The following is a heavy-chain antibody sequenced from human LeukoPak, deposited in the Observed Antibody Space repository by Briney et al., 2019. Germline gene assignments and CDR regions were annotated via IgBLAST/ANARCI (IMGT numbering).Heavy chain of an antibody. CDR2: ISSSGSTI. J-gene: IGHJ4*02. D-gene: IGHD1-26*01. V-gene: IGHV3-48*03. CDR3: ACLIVGATPSFDS. Sequence: GGSLRLSCAASGFTFSSYEMNWVRQAPGKGLECVSYISSSGSTIYYADSVKGRFTISRDNAKNSLYLQMNSLRAEDTAVYYCACLIVGATPSFDSWGQGTLVTVSS. CDR1: GFTFSSYE.